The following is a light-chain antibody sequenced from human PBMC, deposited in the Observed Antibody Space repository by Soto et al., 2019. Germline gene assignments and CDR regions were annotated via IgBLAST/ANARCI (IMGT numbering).Light chain of an antibody. J-gene: IGLJ3*02. V-gene: IGLV1-40*01. CDR3: QSYDSSLRGLEV. Sequence: QSVLTQPPSVSGAPGQRVTISCTGSSSNIGAGYDVHWYQQLPGTAPKLLIYGNSNRPSGVPDRFSGSKSGTSASLAITGLQAEDEADYYCQSYDSSLRGLEVFGGGTKLTVL. CDR2: GNS. CDR1: SSNIGAGYD.